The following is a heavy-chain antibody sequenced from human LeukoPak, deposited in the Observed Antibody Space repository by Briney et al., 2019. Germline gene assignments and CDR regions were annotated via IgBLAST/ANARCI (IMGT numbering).Heavy chain of an antibody. CDR3: ARVRGQWLVQYYFDY. CDR1: GYSFTSYW. J-gene: IGHJ4*02. V-gene: IGHV5-51*01. Sequence: GESLKISCKGSGYSFTSYWIGWVRQMPGKGLEWMGIIYPGDSDTRYSPSFQGQVTISADKSISTAYLQWSSLKASDTAMYYCARVRGQWLVQYYFDYWGQGTLVTVSS. D-gene: IGHD6-19*01. CDR2: IYPGDSDT.